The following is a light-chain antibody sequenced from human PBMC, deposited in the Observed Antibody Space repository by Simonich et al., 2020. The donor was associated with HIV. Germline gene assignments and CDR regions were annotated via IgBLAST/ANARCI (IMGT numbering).Light chain of an antibody. CDR2: VNSDGSH. V-gene: IGLV4-69*01. CDR1: SGHSSYA. J-gene: IGLJ3*02. Sequence: QLVLTQSPSASASLGASVKLTCTLSSGHSSYAIAWHQQQPEKGPRYLMKVNSDGSHSKGDGIPDRFSGSSSGAERYLTISSLQSEDEADYYCQTWGAGAGANWVFGGGTKLTVL. CDR3: QTWGAGAGANWV.